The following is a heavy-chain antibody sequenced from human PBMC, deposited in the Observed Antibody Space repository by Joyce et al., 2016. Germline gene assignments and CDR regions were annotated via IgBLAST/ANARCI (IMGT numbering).Heavy chain of an antibody. V-gene: IGHV1-58*01. J-gene: IGHJ4*02. D-gene: IGHD1-26*01. CDR3: ATDRVGALSP. Sequence: QLVQSGPEVRKPATSVKVSCKPSGFIFNSAAVHWVRQAPGQRLEWIGWIAFGSGNTKYAQNFQQRVTFIRDVSTSTAYMELTSLRSEDTAVYYCATDRVGALSPGGPGTLVTVSS. CDR2: IAFGSGNT. CDR1: GFIFNSAA.